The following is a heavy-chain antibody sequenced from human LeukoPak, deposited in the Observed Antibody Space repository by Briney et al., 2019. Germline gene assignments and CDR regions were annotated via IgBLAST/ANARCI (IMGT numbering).Heavy chain of an antibody. Sequence: GGSLRLSCAASGFTFSSYGMNWVRQAPGKGLEWVAYISSSGSTIYYADSVKGRFTISRDNAKNSLYLQMNSLRAEDTAVYYCARALYLPENYYYYYGMDVWGKGTTVTVSS. V-gene: IGHV3-48*03. CDR3: ARALYLPENYYYYYGMDV. D-gene: IGHD2-2*01. CDR1: GFTFSSYG. J-gene: IGHJ6*04. CDR2: ISSSGSTI.